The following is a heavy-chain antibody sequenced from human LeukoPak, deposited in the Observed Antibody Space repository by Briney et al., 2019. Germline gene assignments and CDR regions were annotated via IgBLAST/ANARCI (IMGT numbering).Heavy chain of an antibody. CDR1: RDSVSGNRAT. D-gene: IGHD3-9*01. CDR2: IYYRSKWYS. Sequence: PSQTLSLTCAISRDSVSGNRATWNWLRQSPSRGLEWLGRIYYRSKWYSDYAVSVKGRITINPDTSKNQFSLLLNSVTPEDTAVYFCGRAEHDWGSDYWGQGTLVTVSS. CDR3: GRAEHDWGSDY. V-gene: IGHV6-1*01. J-gene: IGHJ4*02.